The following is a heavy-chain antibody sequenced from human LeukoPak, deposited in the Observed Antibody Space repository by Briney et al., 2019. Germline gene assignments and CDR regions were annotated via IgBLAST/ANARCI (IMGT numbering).Heavy chain of an antibody. Sequence: SETLSLTCAVSGGPFRGFFWSWIRQAPGKGLEWIGAISHSGSSKYNASLKSRLTISVDTSTSQFSLRLTSVTAADTAVYYCARGIFYGGRNQYIWFDLWGQGTLVTVSS. CDR1: GGPFRGFF. CDR2: ISHSGSS. D-gene: IGHD4-23*01. V-gene: IGHV4-34*01. J-gene: IGHJ5*02. CDR3: ARGIFYGGRNQYIWFDL.